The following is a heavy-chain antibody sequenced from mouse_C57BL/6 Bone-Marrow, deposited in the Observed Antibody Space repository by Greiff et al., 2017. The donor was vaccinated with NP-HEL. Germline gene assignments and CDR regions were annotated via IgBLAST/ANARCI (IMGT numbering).Heavy chain of an antibody. D-gene: IGHD1-1*01. CDR3: TTIELRGYFDV. Sequence: VQLQHSGAELVRPGASVKLSCTASGFNIKDDYMHWVKQRPEQGLEWIGWIDPENGDTEYASKFQGKATITADTSSNTAYLQLSSLTSEDTAVYYCTTIELRGYFDVWGTGTTVTVSS. CDR1: GFNIKDDY. CDR2: IDPENGDT. J-gene: IGHJ1*03. V-gene: IGHV14-4*01.